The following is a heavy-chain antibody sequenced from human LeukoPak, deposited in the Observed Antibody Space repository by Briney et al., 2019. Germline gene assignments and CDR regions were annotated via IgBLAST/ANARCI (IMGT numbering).Heavy chain of an antibody. CDR2: IYYSGRT. CDR3: ARDPQGDSSGWPYYQAYYYGMDV. J-gene: IGHJ6*02. V-gene: IGHV4-59*12. CDR1: GGSISGFH. D-gene: IGHD6-19*01. Sequence: SETLSLTCTVSGGSISGFHWNWIRQPPGKGLEWIGYIYYSGRTDSNPSLKSRVTVSVDTSKNQFNLRLTSVTAADTAMYYCARDPQGDSSGWPYYQAYYYGMDVWGQGTTVTVSS.